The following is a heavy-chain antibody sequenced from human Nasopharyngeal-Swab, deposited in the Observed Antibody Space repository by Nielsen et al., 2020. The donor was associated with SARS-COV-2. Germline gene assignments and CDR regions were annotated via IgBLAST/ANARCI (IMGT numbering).Heavy chain of an antibody. D-gene: IGHD3-3*01. CDR1: GYSISSGYY. V-gene: IGHV4-38-2*02. Sequence: SETLSLTCTVSGYSISSGYYWGWIRQPPGKGLEWIGSIYHSGSTYYNPSLKSRVTISVDTSKNQFSLKLSSVTAADTAVYYCARVTFYDFWSGYYLGGTFSPYYFDYWGQGTLVTVSS. J-gene: IGHJ4*02. CDR3: ARVTFYDFWSGYYLGGTFSPYYFDY. CDR2: IYHSGST.